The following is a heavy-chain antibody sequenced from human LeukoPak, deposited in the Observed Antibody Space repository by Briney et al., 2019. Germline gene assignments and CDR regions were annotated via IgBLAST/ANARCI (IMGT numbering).Heavy chain of an antibody. V-gene: IGHV3-11*01. CDR2: ISSSGSTI. CDR3: ARGANGNYFDY. CDR1: RFTFSDYY. Sequence: PGGSLRLSRAASRFTFSDYYMTWIRQAPGKGLEWVSYISSSGSTIYNADSVKGRFTISRDNAKNSLYLQMNSLRAEDTAVYYCARGANGNYFDYWGQGTLVTVSS. J-gene: IGHJ4*02. D-gene: IGHD1-26*01.